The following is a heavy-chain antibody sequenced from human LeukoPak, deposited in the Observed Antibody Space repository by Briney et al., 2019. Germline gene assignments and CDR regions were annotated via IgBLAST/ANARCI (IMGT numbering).Heavy chain of an antibody. CDR1: GGSFSGYY. J-gene: IGHJ6*02. CDR2: IKQDGSEE. Sequence: ETLSLTCAVYGGSFSGYYWSWVRQAPGKGLEWVANIKQDGSEEYYVDSVKGRFTISRDNGKNSVYLQMNSLRAEDTAVYYCGRAMDVWGQGTTVTVS. V-gene: IGHV3-7*01. CDR3: GRAMDV.